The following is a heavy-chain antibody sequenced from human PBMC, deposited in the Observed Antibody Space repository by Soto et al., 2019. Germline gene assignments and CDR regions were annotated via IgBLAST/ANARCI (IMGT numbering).Heavy chain of an antibody. CDR3: ARDRDTYGLNFFDY. V-gene: IGHV3-23*01. J-gene: IGHJ4*02. D-gene: IGHD5-18*01. CDR1: GFTFSSFA. Sequence: GESLRLSFVASGFTFSSFALTWVRQAPGRGLEWVSTISAGGSGTYYADSVKGRFTISRDNSKGTLYLLMNSLRAEDTAVYYCARDRDTYGLNFFDYWGQGT. CDR2: ISAGGSGT.